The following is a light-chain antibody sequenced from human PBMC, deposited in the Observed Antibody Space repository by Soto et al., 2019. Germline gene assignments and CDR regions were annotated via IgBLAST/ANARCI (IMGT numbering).Light chain of an antibody. CDR1: QSVSIN. CDR3: QHFNNWPPL. J-gene: IGKJ1*01. V-gene: IGKV3-15*01. Sequence: EIVMTQSPATLSVSPGERATLSCRASQSVSINLAWYQQKPGQAPRLLIYSASTRATGIPARFSGSGSGTEFTLTIRSLQSEDVAVYYCQHFNNWPPLFGQGTKVDIK. CDR2: SAS.